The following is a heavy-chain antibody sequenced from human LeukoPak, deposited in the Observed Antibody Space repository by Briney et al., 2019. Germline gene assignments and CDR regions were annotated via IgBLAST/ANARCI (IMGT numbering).Heavy chain of an antibody. V-gene: IGHV3-7*03. Sequence: GGSLRLSCAASGFTLSSYWMSWVRQAPGKGLEWVANIKEDGSEKYYVDSVKGRFTISRDNAQDSVYLHMNSLTAEDTALYYCARDWVAGVPFDAFDIWGQGTMVSVSS. CDR2: IKEDGSEK. CDR1: GFTLSSYW. D-gene: IGHD3-10*01. CDR3: ARDWVAGVPFDAFDI. J-gene: IGHJ3*02.